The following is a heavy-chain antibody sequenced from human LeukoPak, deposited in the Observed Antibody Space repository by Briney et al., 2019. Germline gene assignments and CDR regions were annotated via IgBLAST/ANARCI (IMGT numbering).Heavy chain of an antibody. D-gene: IGHD5-24*01. CDR3: ARGRSARTERWLQLRLDY. Sequence: SSETLSLTCTVSGGSISSYYWSWIRQPAGKGLEWIGRIYTSGSTNYSPSLKSRVTMSVDTSKNQFSLKLSSVTAADTAVYYCARGRSARTERWLQLRLDYWGQGTLVTVSS. J-gene: IGHJ4*02. CDR1: GGSISSYY. V-gene: IGHV4-4*07. CDR2: IYTSGST.